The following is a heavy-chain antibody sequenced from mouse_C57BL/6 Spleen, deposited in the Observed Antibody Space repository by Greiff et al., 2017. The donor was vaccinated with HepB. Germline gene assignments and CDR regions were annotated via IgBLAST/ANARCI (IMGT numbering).Heavy chain of an antibody. D-gene: IGHD1-1*01. J-gene: IGHJ2*01. Sequence: QVQLQHSGPELVKPGASVKISCKASGYAFSSSWMNWVKQRPGKGLEWIGRIYPGDGDTNYNGKFKGKATLTADKSSSTAYMQLSSLTSEDSAVYFCARGDAVVSSFDYWGQGTTLTVSS. CDR3: ARGDAVVSSFDY. V-gene: IGHV1-82*01. CDR2: IYPGDGDT. CDR1: GYAFSSSW.